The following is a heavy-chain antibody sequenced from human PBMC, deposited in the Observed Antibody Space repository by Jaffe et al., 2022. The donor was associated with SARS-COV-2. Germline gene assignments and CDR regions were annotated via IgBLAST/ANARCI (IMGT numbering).Heavy chain of an antibody. Sequence: EVQLVESGGGLVQPGGSLRLSCAASGFTFSNYWMHWVRQAPGKGLVWVSHISSDGSRTTYADSVKGRFTISRDNAKNTLYLQMNSLRAEDTAVYYCARVWVQLDFSYGGNSDYYYGMDVWGQGTTVTVSS. CDR2: ISSDGSRT. J-gene: IGHJ6*02. CDR1: GFTFSNYW. CDR3: ARVWVQLDFSYGGNSDYYYGMDV. D-gene: IGHD4-17*01. V-gene: IGHV3-74*01.